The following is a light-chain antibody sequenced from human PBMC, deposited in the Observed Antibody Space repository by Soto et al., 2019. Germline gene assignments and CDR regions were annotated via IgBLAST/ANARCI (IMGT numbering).Light chain of an antibody. CDR1: QTVSNQ. V-gene: IGKV3-11*01. CDR3: QQRAGSST. J-gene: IGKJ5*01. CDR2: DAS. Sequence: EIVLTQSPVTLSLSPGERATLSCRASQTVSNQLAWYQQKPGQAPRLLIYDASRRVTGIPARFSGSGSGTDFTLTLSSLXXXDFAVYYCQQRAGSSTFGQGTRLEIK.